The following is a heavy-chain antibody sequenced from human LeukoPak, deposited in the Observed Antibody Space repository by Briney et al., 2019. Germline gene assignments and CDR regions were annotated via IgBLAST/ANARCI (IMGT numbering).Heavy chain of an antibody. CDR1: GFTFSSYG. CDR3: ARESYSGYEGFDY. CDR2: IWYDGSNK. D-gene: IGHD5-12*01. J-gene: IGHJ4*02. V-gene: IGHV3-33*01. Sequence: GGSLRLSCAASGFTFSSYGMHWVRQAPGKGLEWVAVIWYDGSNKYYADSVKGRFTISRDNSKNTLYLQMNSLRAEDTAVYYCARESYSGYEGFDYWGQGTLVTASS.